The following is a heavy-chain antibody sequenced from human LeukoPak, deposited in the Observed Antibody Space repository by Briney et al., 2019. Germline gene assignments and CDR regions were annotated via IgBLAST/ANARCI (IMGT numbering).Heavy chain of an antibody. CDR1: GGSFSGYY. J-gene: IGHJ5*02. CDR3: ARARVLAAAGIWFDP. D-gene: IGHD6-13*01. V-gene: IGHV4-34*01. Sequence: PSETLSLTCAVYGGSFSGYYWSWIRQPPGKGLEWIGEINHSGSTNYNPSLKSRVTISVDTSKNQFSLKLSSVTAADTAVYYCARARVLAAAGIWFDPWGQGTLVTVSS. CDR2: INHSGST.